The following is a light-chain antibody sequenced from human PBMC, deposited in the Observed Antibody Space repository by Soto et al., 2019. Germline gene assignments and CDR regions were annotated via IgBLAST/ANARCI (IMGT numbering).Light chain of an antibody. CDR1: QSVTNS. Sequence: EIVLAQSPGTLSLSPGERATLSCRASQSVTNSFLAWYQQKPGQAPRLLIYGASTRATGISARFSGSGSGTEFTLTISSLQSEDFGVYYCQQYNNWWTFGQGTKVDIK. J-gene: IGKJ1*01. CDR3: QQYNNWWT. V-gene: IGKV3-15*01. CDR2: GAS.